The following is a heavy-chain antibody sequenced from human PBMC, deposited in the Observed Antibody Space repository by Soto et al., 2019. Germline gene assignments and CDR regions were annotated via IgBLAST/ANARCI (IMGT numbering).Heavy chain of an antibody. CDR3: AKGRYDFWSPYYFDS. V-gene: IGHV3-9*01. CDR1: GLNFGDFA. J-gene: IGHJ4*02. Sequence: GGSLRLSCVGTGLNFGDFAMHWVRQAPGKGLEWVSGIAWNSRVLAYADSVKGRFTISRDNARNSLYLQMDSLRDEDTALYYCAKGRYDFWSPYYFDSWGQGTLVTVSS. D-gene: IGHD3-3*01. CDR2: IAWNSRVL.